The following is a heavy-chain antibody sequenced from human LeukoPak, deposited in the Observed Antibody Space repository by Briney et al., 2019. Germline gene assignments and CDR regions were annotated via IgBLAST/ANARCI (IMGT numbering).Heavy chain of an antibody. D-gene: IGHD6-13*01. CDR3: ARGSSSWYALDY. J-gene: IGHJ4*02. Sequence: GGSLRLSCAASGFTFSDYAMQWVRQAPGKGLEYVSAISKHGGTTYYTDSVKGRFTISRDNSKYSVYLQMNSLRAEDTAVYYCARGSSSWYALDYWGQGTLVTVSS. V-gene: IGHV3-64*02. CDR1: GFTFSDYA. CDR2: ISKHGGTT.